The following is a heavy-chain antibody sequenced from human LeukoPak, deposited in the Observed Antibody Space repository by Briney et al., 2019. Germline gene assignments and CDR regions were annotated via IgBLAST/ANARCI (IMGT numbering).Heavy chain of an antibody. CDR2: INPNSGGT. V-gene: IGHV1-2*02. CDR3: ARSSSGLVDY. Sequence: ASVKVSCKASGYTFTSYAMNWVRQAPGQGLEWMGWINPNSGGTNYAQKFQGRVTMTRDTSISTAYMELSRLRSDDTAVYYCARSSSGLVDYWGQGTLVTVSS. J-gene: IGHJ4*02. D-gene: IGHD3-22*01. CDR1: GYTFTSYA.